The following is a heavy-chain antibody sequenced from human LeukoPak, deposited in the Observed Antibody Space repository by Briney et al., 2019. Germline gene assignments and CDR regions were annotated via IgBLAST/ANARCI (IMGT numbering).Heavy chain of an antibody. CDR3: AKVSTWQKCYFDS. CDR1: GFTFSSYA. Sequence: PGGSLRLSCAASGFTFSSYAMSWVRQAPGKGLEWVSTISGNGGTTYYADSVKGRFTISRDNSKNTLYLQMNSLRAEDTAIYYCAKVSTWQKCYFDSWGQGTLVTVSS. J-gene: IGHJ4*02. V-gene: IGHV3-23*01. D-gene: IGHD6-13*01. CDR2: ISGNGGTT.